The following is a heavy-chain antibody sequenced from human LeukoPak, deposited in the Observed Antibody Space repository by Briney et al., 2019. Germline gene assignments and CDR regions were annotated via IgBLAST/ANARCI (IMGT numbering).Heavy chain of an antibody. J-gene: IGHJ4*02. CDR1: GFSFSSYW. Sequence: PGGSLRLSCAASGFSFSSYWMHWVRQAPGKGLEWVSLISSTSSHINYADSVKGRFTISRDNTKNSLYLQMSSLRAEDTAVYYCAGDLGVSYWGQGTLVTVSS. V-gene: IGHV3-21*01. CDR2: ISSTSSHI. CDR3: AGDLGVSY. D-gene: IGHD2-8*01.